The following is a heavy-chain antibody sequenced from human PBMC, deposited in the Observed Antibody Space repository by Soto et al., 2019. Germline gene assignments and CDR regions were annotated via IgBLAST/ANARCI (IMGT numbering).Heavy chain of an antibody. D-gene: IGHD6-13*01. J-gene: IGHJ3*02. Sequence: PSETLSLTCTVSGGSISSSSYYWGWIRQPPGKGLEWIGSIYYSGSTYYNPSLKSRVTISVDTSKNQFSLKLSSVTAADTAVYYCATPAIIAAAGTLGAFDIWGQGTMVTVSS. CDR3: ATPAIIAAAGTLGAFDI. CDR1: GGSISSSSYY. V-gene: IGHV4-39*01. CDR2: IYYSGST.